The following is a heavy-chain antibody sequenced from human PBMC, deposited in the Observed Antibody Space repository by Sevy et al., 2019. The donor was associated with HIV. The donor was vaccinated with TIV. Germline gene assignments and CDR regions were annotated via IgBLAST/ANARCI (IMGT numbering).Heavy chain of an antibody. V-gene: IGHV3-48*01. CDR1: GFTFSSYD. Sequence: GGSLRLSCAASGFTFSSYDMNWVRQAPGKGLEWVSYISSSSSNIYYADSVKGRFTISRDNAKNSLYLQMNSLRAEDTAVYYCARDGSRPSHGMDIWGQGTTVTVSS. CDR3: ARDGSRPSHGMDI. CDR2: ISSSSSNI. J-gene: IGHJ6*01. D-gene: IGHD1-1*01.